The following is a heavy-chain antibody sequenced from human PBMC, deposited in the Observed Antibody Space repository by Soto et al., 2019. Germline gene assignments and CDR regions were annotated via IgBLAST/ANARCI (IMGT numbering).Heavy chain of an antibody. CDR3: ASEAKNYYYDSSGPAEYFQH. CDR1: GGTFSSYT. CDR2: IIPILGIA. D-gene: IGHD3-22*01. Sequence: SVKVSCKASGGTFSSYTISWVRQAPXQGLEWMGRIIPILGIANYAQKFQGRVTITADKSTSTAYMELSSLRSEDTAVYYCASEAKNYYYDSSGPAEYFQHWGQGTLVTVSS. V-gene: IGHV1-69*02. J-gene: IGHJ1*01.